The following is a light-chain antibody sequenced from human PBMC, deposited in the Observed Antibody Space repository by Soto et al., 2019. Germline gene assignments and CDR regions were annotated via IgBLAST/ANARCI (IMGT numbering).Light chain of an antibody. V-gene: IGKV3-20*01. CDR1: QSVSNN. CDR2: GAS. CDR3: QQYGSSPTWT. Sequence: VMTQSPATLSVSPGERVTLACRASQSVSNNLAWYQQKPGQAPRLLIYGASSRATGIPDRFSGSGSGTDFTLTISRLEPEDFAVYYCQQYGSSPTWTFGQGTKVDIK. J-gene: IGKJ1*01.